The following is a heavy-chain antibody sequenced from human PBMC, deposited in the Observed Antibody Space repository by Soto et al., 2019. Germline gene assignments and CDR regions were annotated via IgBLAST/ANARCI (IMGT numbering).Heavy chain of an antibody. D-gene: IGHD4-17*01. J-gene: IGHJ6*02. Sequence: SETLSLTCAVYGGSFSGYYWSWIRQPPGKGLEWIGEINHSGSTNYNPSLKSRVTISVDTSKNQFSLKLSSVTAADTAVYYCARGVTRTYYYYYGMDVWGQGTTVTAP. V-gene: IGHV4-34*01. CDR3: ARGVTRTYYYYYGMDV. CDR2: INHSGST. CDR1: GGSFSGYY.